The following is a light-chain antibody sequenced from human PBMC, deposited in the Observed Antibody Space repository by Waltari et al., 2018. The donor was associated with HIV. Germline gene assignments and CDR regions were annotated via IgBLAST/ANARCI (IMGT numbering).Light chain of an antibody. Sequence: QSVLTQPPSASGTPGQRVTISCSGSSSNIGSNYVYWYQQLPGTAPQLLISRNNQRPSGVPGRFSGSTSGTSASMAISGLGSEDEADYYCAAWDDSLSGLVFGGGTKLTVL. CDR2: RNN. CDR1: SSNIGSNY. CDR3: AAWDDSLSGLV. V-gene: IGLV1-47*01. J-gene: IGLJ2*01.